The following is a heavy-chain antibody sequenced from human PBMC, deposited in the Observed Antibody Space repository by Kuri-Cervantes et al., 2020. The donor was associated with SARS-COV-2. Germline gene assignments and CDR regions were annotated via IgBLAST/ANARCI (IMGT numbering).Heavy chain of an antibody. Sequence: GSLRLSCAVYGGSFSGYYWSWIRQPPGKGLEWIGEINRSGSTNYNPSLKSRVTISVDTSKNQFSLKLSSVTAADTAVYYCARHQLVIPAADPYNYFDPWGQGSLVTVSS. CDR1: GGSFSGYY. D-gene: IGHD2-2*01. CDR2: INRSGST. V-gene: IGHV4-34*01. J-gene: IGHJ5*02. CDR3: ARHQLVIPAADPYNYFDP.